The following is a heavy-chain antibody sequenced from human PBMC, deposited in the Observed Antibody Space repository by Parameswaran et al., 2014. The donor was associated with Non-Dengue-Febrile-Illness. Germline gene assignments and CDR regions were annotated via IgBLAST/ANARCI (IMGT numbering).Heavy chain of an antibody. CDR3: TTAPIPIVVVVAATPPPYYYMDV. V-gene: IGHV3-15*01. CDR2: IKSKTDGGTT. Sequence: VRQMPGKGLEWVGRIKSKTDGGTTDYAAPVKGRFTISRDDSKNTLYLQMNSLKTEDTAVYYCTTAPIPIVVVVAATPPPYYYMDVWGKGTTVTVSS. D-gene: IGHD2-15*01. J-gene: IGHJ6*03.